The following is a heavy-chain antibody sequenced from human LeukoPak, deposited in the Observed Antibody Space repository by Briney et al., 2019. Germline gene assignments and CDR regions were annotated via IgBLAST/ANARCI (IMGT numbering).Heavy chain of an antibody. Sequence: GGSLRLSCAASGFTFSSYAMHWVRQAPGKGLEWVAFISLDGSSKFYADSVKGRYTITRDNSKNTLYLQMNSLRAEDTAVYYCARSMVLRYFDWFPTFDYWGQGTLVTVSS. V-gene: IGHV3-30-3*01. J-gene: IGHJ4*02. CDR2: ISLDGSSK. CDR1: GFTFSSYA. CDR3: ARSMVLRYFDWFPTFDY. D-gene: IGHD3-9*01.